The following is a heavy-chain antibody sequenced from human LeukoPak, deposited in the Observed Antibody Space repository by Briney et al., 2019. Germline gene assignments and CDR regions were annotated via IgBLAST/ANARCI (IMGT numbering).Heavy chain of an antibody. CDR3: ARSIAVAANIDC. D-gene: IGHD6-19*01. V-gene: IGHV3-64*01. Sequence: GGSLRLSCAASGFTFSSYAMHWVRQAPGKGLEYVSAISSNGGSTYYANSVKGRFTISRDNSKNTLYLQMGSLRAEDMAVYYCARSIAVAANIDCWGQGTLVTV. CDR1: GFTFSSYA. CDR2: ISSNGGST. J-gene: IGHJ4*02.